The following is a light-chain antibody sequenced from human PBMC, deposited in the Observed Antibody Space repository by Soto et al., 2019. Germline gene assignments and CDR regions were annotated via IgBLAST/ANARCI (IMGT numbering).Light chain of an antibody. CDR1: ELSKQY. J-gene: IGLJ1*01. V-gene: IGLV3-25*02. Sequence: SYELTQTPSVSVSPGQTSRITCSGAELSKQYVYWYQQKPGQAPVLVIYKDSERASGIPERFSASSSGTTVTLTISGVRAEDEADYYCQSSDDTGNYYLFGTGTKVTVL. CDR3: QSSDDTGNYYL. CDR2: KDS.